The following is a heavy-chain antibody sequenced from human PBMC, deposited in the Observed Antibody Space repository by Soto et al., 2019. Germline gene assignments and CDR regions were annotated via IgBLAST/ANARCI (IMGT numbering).Heavy chain of an antibody. CDR1: GGTFSSYA. J-gene: IGHJ3*02. V-gene: IGHV1-69*13. CDR2: IIPIFGTA. CDR3: ARDGARTVVTPGADAFDI. D-gene: IGHD2-21*02. Sequence: SVKVSCKASGGTFSSYAISWVRQAPGQGLEWMGGIIPIFGTANYAQKFQGRVTITADESTSTAYMELSSLRSEDTAVYYCARDGARTVVTPGADAFDIWGQGTMVTVSS.